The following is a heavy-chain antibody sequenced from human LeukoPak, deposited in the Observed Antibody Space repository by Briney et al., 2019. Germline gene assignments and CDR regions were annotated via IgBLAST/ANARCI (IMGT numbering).Heavy chain of an antibody. V-gene: IGHV4-39*07. CDR2: IYYSGST. J-gene: IGHJ4*02. Sequence: SETLSLTCTVSGGSISSSSYYWGWIHQPPGKGLEWIGSIYYSGSTYYNPSLKSRVTISVDTSKNQFSLKLSSVTAADTAVYYCARDAGELGVDYWGQGTLVTVSS. CDR3: ARDAGELGVDY. CDR1: GGSISSSSYY. D-gene: IGHD7-27*01.